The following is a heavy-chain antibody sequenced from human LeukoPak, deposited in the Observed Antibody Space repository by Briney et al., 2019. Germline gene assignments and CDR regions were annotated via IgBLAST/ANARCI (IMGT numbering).Heavy chain of an antibody. CDR1: GGTFSSYA. J-gene: IGHJ6*04. CDR3: ARDLPRDYYYGMDV. CDR2: IIPIFGKA. V-gene: IGHV1-69*06. Sequence: GASVTVSCKDSGGTFSSYAISWVRQAPGQGLEWMGGIIPIFGKANYAQKFQGRVTITAHKSTSTAYMELSSLISEDTAVYYCARDLPRDYYYGMDVWGKGTTVTVSS.